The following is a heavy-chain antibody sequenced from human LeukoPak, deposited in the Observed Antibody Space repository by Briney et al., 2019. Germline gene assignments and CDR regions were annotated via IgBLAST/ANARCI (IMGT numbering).Heavy chain of an antibody. CDR1: GFIFSSYA. D-gene: IGHD6-13*01. Sequence: GGSLRLSCAASGFIFSSYAMHWVRQAPGKGLEWVGVISYDGSNKYYADSVKGRFTISRDNSKNTLYLQMNSLRAEDTAVYYCARGAAGTGLYYYYYYMDVWGKGTTVTVSS. CDR2: ISYDGSNK. J-gene: IGHJ6*03. CDR3: ARGAAGTGLYYYYYYMDV. V-gene: IGHV3-30*04.